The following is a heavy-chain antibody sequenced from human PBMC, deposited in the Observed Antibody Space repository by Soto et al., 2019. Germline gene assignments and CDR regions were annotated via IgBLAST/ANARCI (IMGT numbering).Heavy chain of an antibody. CDR2: INFDGSTT. CDR3: ARGGFRQWLLDY. Sequence: EVQLVESGGGLVQPGGSLRLSCEASGFTFSSYWIHWVRQIPGKGLVWVSRINFDGSTTNYADSVKGRFTVSRDNAKNTVYLQVNSLRAEDTSVYYCARGGFRQWLLDYWGQGTRVTVSS. V-gene: IGHV3-74*01. CDR1: GFTFSSYW. D-gene: IGHD6-19*01. J-gene: IGHJ4*02.